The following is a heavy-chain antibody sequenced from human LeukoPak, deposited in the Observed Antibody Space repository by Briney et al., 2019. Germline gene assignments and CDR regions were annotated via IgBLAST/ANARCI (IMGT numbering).Heavy chain of an antibody. CDR2: ISGSGGST. J-gene: IGHJ4*02. V-gene: IGHV3-23*01. CDR1: GFTFSSYA. CDR3: AKDTPQYYDILTGYYKDFDY. D-gene: IGHD3-9*01. Sequence: AGGSLRLSCAAPGFTFSSYAMSWVRQAPGKGLEWVSAISGSGGSTYYADSVKGRFTISRDNSKNTLYLQMNSLRAEDTAVYYCAKDTPQYYDILTGYYKDFDYWGQGTLVTVSS.